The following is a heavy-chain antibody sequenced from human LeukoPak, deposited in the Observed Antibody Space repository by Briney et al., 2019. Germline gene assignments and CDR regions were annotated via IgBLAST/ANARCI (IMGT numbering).Heavy chain of an antibody. CDR3: AKDIVVVPAASSGWDYFDY. V-gene: IGHV3-23*01. CDR2: INRSGGK. Sequence: GGSLRLSCVASGFAFSTYDMQWVRQAPGKGLEWVSGINRSGGKYYTDSVKGRFTISRDNSKSTLYLQMNSLRAEDTAVYYCAKDIVVVPAASSGWDYFDYWGQGTLVTVSS. D-gene: IGHD2-2*01. CDR1: GFAFSTYD. J-gene: IGHJ4*02.